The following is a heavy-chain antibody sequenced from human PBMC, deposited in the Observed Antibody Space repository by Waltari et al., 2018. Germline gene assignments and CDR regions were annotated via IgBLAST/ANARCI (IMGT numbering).Heavy chain of an antibody. CDR1: GFTFSSYA. J-gene: IGHJ4*02. V-gene: IGHV3-23*01. Sequence: EVQLLESGGGLVQPGGSLRLSCAASGFTFSSYAMSWVRQAPGKGLEWVSAISGSGGSTYYADSVKGRFTISRDNSKNTLYLQMNSLRAEDTAVYYCAKDILSITMVRGVIMNGGGSFDYWGQGTLVTVSS. D-gene: IGHD3-10*01. CDR2: ISGSGGST. CDR3: AKDILSITMVRGVIMNGGGSFDY.